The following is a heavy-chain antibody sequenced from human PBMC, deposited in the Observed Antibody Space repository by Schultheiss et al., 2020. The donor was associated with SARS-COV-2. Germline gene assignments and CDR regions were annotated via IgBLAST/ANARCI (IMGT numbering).Heavy chain of an antibody. CDR3: ARALGSSSWQVHSPFDP. D-gene: IGHD6-13*01. CDR1: GGSFSGYY. Sequence: SETLSLTCAVYGGSFSGYYWSWIRQPPGKGLEWIGEINHSGSTNYNPSLKSRVTISVDTSKNQFSLKLSSVTAADTAVYYCARALGSSSWQVHSPFDPWDQGTLVTVSS. V-gene: IGHV4-34*01. J-gene: IGHJ5*02. CDR2: INHSGST.